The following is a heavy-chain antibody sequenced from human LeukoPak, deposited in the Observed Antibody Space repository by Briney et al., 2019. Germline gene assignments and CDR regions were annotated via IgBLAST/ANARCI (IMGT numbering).Heavy chain of an antibody. J-gene: IGHJ4*02. CDR1: GGSISSGSYY. CDR2: IYTSGST. V-gene: IGHV4-61*02. D-gene: IGHD1-26*01. Sequence: SQTLSLTCTVSGGSISSGSYYWSWIRQPAGTGLEWIGRIYTSGSTNYNPSLKSRVTISVDTSKNQFSLKLSSVTAADTAVYYCAREVVGANDYWGQGTLVTVSS. CDR3: AREVVGANDY.